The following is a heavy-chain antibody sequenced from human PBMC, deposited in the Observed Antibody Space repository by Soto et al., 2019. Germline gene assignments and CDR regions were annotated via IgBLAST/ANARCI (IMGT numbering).Heavy chain of an antibody. Sequence: QVQLVESGGGVVQPGRSLRLSCAASGFTFSSYGMHWVRQAPGKGLEWVAVISYEGSNKYYADSVKGRFTISRDNSENTLYLQMNSLRAEDTAVYYCAKDYFSGGSCYSGGDGYNLDYWGQGTLVTVSS. J-gene: IGHJ4*02. D-gene: IGHD2-15*01. CDR3: AKDYFSGGSCYSGGDGYNLDY. CDR1: GFTFSSYG. CDR2: ISYEGSNK. V-gene: IGHV3-30*18.